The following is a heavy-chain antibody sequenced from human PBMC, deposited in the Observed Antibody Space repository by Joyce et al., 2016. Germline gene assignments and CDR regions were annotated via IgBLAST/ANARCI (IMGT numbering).Heavy chain of an antibody. Sequence: EVQLVESGGGLVQPGGSLRLSCAASGFNLSIYWMSWVRQAPGKGREWVANIKEDGSEKYYVESVKGRFTISRDNAKNSLYLQMNSLRAEDTAVYYCVMVATDYWGQGTLVTVSS. CDR3: VMVATDY. V-gene: IGHV3-7*01. CDR2: IKEDGSEK. J-gene: IGHJ4*02. CDR1: GFNLSIYW. D-gene: IGHD5-12*01.